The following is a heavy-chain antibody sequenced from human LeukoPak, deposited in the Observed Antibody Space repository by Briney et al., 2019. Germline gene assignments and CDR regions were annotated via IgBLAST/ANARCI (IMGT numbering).Heavy chain of an antibody. CDR1: GFTVSSNY. CDR3: AMVSYGSGSFY. J-gene: IGHJ4*02. V-gene: IGHV3-66*02. D-gene: IGHD3-10*01. Sequence: GGSLRLSCAASGFTVSSNYMSWVRQAPGKGLEWVSVIYSGGSTYYADSVKGRFTISRDNSKNTRYLQMNSLRAEDTAVYYCAMVSYGSGSFYWGQGTLGTVSS. CDR2: IYSGGST.